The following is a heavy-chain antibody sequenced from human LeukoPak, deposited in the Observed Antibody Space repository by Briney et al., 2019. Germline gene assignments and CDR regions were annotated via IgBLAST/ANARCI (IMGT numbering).Heavy chain of an antibody. D-gene: IGHD6-13*01. V-gene: IGHV4-34*01. CDR1: GGSFSGYY. CDR2: INHSGST. J-gene: IGHJ5*02. Sequence: SETLSLTCAVYGGSFSGYYWSWIRQPPGKGLEWIGEINHSGSTNYNPSPKSRVTISVDTSKNQFSLKLSSVTAADTAVYYCVRYSSSYNWFDPWGQGTLVTVSS. CDR3: VRYSSSYNWFDP.